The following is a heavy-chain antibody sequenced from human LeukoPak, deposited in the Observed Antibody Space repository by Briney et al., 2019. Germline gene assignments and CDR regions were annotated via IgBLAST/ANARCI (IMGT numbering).Heavy chain of an antibody. CDR2: ITGGHYAT. CDR3: TKDPNGDYIGAFDP. J-gene: IGHJ5*02. V-gene: IGHV3-23*01. Sequence: GGSLRLSCAASGFSFRSFAMTWVRQAPGKGLEWVSSITGGHYATYNTDSVKGRFTISRDNAKNTLYLQMNSLRADDMAIYYCTKDPNGDYIGAFDPWGQGTLVTVSS. D-gene: IGHD4-17*01. CDR1: GFSFRSFA.